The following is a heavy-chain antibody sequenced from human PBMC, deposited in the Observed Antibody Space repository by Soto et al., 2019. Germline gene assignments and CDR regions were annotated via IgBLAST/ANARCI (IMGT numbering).Heavy chain of an antibody. CDR1: GGTFNSYD. Sequence: ASVKVSCKASGGTFNSYDINWVRQAPGQGLEWMGGIIPIVETPKYAQKFQGRVTITADESTNTVYMELSSLRSEDTAMYYCARLSRPNYYDTSGFFKDNWFDPWGQGTLAPVSS. V-gene: IGHV1-69*13. J-gene: IGHJ5*02. CDR2: IIPIVETP. D-gene: IGHD3-22*01. CDR3: ARLSRPNYYDTSGFFKDNWFDP.